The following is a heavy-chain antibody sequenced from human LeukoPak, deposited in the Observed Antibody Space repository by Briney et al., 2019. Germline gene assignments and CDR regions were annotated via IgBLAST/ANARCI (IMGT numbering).Heavy chain of an antibody. Sequence: PSETLSLTCTVSGGSISSSSYYWGWTRQPPGKGLEWIGSIYYSGSTYYNPSLKSRVTISVDTSKNQFSLKLSSVTAADTAVYYCARHSMVRDFYYYYYMDVWGKGTTVTVSS. J-gene: IGHJ6*03. CDR2: IYYSGST. V-gene: IGHV4-39*01. CDR3: ARHSMVRDFYYYYYMDV. CDR1: GGSISSSSYY. D-gene: IGHD3-10*01.